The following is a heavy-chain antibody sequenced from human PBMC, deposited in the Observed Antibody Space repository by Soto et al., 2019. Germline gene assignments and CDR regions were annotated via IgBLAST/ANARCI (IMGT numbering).Heavy chain of an antibody. V-gene: IGHV4-39*01. CDR2: IYYSGST. CDR3: ARGYCSSTSCYQGLDY. CDR1: GGSISSSSYY. Sequence: SETVSLTCTVSGGSISSSSYYWGWIRQPPGKRLEWIGSIYYSGSTYYNTSLKSRVTISVDTSKNQFSMKLSSVTAADTAVYYCARGYCSSTSCYQGLDYWGQGTLVTVSS. D-gene: IGHD2-2*01. J-gene: IGHJ4*02.